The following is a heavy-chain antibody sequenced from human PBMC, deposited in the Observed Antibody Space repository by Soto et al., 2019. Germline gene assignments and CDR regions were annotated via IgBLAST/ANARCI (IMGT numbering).Heavy chain of an antibody. CDR2: IWYDGSDK. D-gene: IGHD3-10*01. V-gene: IGHV3-33*01. CDR1: GLTFNNYG. CDR3: ARGSGGFDYGMDV. J-gene: IGHJ6*02. Sequence: QVQLVESGGGVVQPGRSLRLSCAASGLTFNNYGMHWVRQAPGKGLEWVAVIWYDGSDKYYADSVKGRFTISRDNSKNTLYLQVNGVRAEDTGVYYCARGSGGFDYGMDVWGQGTTVTVSS.